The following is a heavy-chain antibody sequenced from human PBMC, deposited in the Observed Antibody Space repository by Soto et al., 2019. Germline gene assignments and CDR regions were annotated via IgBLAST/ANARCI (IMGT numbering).Heavy chain of an antibody. Sequence: GGSLRLSCAASGFPFSSYEMNWVRQAPGKGLEWVSYISSSGDTIYSADSVKGRFTIFRDNAKNSLYLQMNSLRVEDTAVYYCAREPYYYDSSGYPDYFDYWGQGTLVTVSS. CDR1: GFPFSSYE. V-gene: IGHV3-48*03. CDR3: AREPYYYDSSGYPDYFDY. J-gene: IGHJ4*02. CDR2: ISSSGDTI. D-gene: IGHD3-22*01.